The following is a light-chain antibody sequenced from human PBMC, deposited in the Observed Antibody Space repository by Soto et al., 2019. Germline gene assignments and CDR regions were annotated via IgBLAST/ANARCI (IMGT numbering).Light chain of an antibody. CDR3: GAWDNSLTVVV. V-gene: IGLV1-51*01. J-gene: IGLJ2*01. Sequence: QSVLTQPPSLSAAPGQKVTISCSGSSSNIGRNPVSWYQHLPGTAPKLLIYDNDKRPSGIPDRFSGSKSGTSATLGITGLQTGDEADYYCGAWDNSLTVVVFGGGTKLTVL. CDR1: SSNIGRNP. CDR2: DND.